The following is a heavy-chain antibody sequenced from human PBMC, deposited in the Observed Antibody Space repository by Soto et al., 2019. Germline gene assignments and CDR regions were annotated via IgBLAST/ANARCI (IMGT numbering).Heavy chain of an antibody. CDR1: GFTFSNAW. J-gene: IGHJ4*02. CDR3: TTGHDYGDYGEY. D-gene: IGHD4-17*01. Sequence: PGGSLRLSCAASGFTFSNAWMNWVRQAPGKGLEWVGRIKSKTDGGTTDYAAPVKGRFTISRDDSKNTLYLQMNSLKTEDTAAYYCTTGHDYGDYGEYWGQGTLVTVSS. V-gene: IGHV3-15*07. CDR2: IKSKTDGGTT.